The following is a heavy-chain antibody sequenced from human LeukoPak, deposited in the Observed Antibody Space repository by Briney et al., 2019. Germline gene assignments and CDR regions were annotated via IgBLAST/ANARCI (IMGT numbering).Heavy chain of an antibody. D-gene: IGHD5-12*01. CDR1: GGSISSGSYY. V-gene: IGHV4-61*02. CDR3: ARDSGYDLT. Sequence: SETLSLTCTVSGGSISSGSYYWSWIRQPAGKGLEWIGRMYTSGSTNYNPSLKSRVTMSVDTSKNQFSLKVSSVTAADTAMYYCARDSGYDLTWGQGTLVTVSS. CDR2: MYTSGST. J-gene: IGHJ5*02.